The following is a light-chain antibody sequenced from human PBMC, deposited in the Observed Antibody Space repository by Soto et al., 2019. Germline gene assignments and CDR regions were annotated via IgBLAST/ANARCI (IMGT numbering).Light chain of an antibody. J-gene: IGLJ1*01. CDR2: EVI. Sequence: QSVLTQPPSASGSPGQSVTISCTGTSSDIGGYNYVSWYQQHPGKAPKLMIYEVIKRPSGVPDRFSGSRSGNTASLTVSGLQAEDEADYYCSSYEGTNNLYVFGTGTNVTVL. V-gene: IGLV2-8*01. CDR3: SSYEGTNNLYV. CDR1: SSDIGGYNY.